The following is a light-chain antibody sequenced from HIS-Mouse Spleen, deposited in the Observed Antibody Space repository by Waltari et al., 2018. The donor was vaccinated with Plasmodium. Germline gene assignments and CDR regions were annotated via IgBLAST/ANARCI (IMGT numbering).Light chain of an antibody. V-gene: IGLV2-23*03. CDR1: SSDVGSDNL. CDR3: CSYAGSSTFVV. J-gene: IGLJ2*01. Sequence: QSALTQPASVSGSPGQSITISCTGTSSDVGSDNLVSWYQQHPGKTTKLMIYEGSKRPSGVSNRFSGSKSGNTASLTISGLQAEDEADYYCCSYAGSSTFVVFGGGTKLTVL. CDR2: EGS.